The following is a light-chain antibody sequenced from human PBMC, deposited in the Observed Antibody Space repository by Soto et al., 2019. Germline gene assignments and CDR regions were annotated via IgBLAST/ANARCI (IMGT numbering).Light chain of an antibody. V-gene: IGKV3-11*01. CDR1: QSVSSY. CDR2: DAS. J-gene: IGKJ1*01. CDR3: QQRSNWPPT. Sequence: EIVLTQSPATLSLSPGERATLSCRASQSVSSYLAWYQQXXXQAPRLLIYDASNRATGIPARFSGSGSGTDFTLTISSLEPEDFAVYYCQQRSNWPPTFGQGTKVEIK.